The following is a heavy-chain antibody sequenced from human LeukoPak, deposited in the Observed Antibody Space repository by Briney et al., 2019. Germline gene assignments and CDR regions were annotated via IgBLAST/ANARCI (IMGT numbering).Heavy chain of an antibody. CDR3: ARIHKSQWLVRGGNYFDY. J-gene: IGHJ4*02. V-gene: IGHV4-59*12. CDR1: GGSISSYY. CDR2: IYYSGST. D-gene: IGHD6-19*01. Sequence: PSETLSLTCTVSGGSISSYYWSWIRQPPGKGLEWIGYIYYSGSTNYNPSLKSRVTISVDRSKNQFSLKLSSVTAADTAVYYCARIHKSQWLVRGGNYFDYWGQGTLVTVSS.